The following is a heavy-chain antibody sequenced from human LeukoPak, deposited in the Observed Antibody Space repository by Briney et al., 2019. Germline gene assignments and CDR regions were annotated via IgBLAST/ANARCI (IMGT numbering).Heavy chain of an antibody. CDR1: GGSVSEDNFY. J-gene: IGHJ4*02. CDR2: INHSGST. CDR3: ARARPPTPFDY. V-gene: IGHV4-34*01. Sequence: PSETLSLTCTVSGGSVSEDNFYWGWVRQPPGTGLEWIGEINHSGSTNYNPSLKSRVTISVDTSKNQFSLKLSSVTAADTAVYYCARARPPTPFDYWGQGTLVTVSS.